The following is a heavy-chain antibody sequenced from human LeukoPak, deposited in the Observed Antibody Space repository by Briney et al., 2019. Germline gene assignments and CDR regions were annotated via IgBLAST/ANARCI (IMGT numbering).Heavy chain of an antibody. D-gene: IGHD3-22*01. CDR3: AKDSYYYDSSGYYYGNFDY. Sequence: PGGSLRLSCAASGFTFDDYAMHWVRQAPGKGLVWVSLISGDGGSTYYADSVKGRFTISRDNSKNSLYLQMNSLRTEDTALYYCAKDSYYYDSSGYYYGNFDYWGQGTLVTVSS. CDR2: ISGDGGST. CDR1: GFTFDDYA. V-gene: IGHV3-43*02. J-gene: IGHJ4*02.